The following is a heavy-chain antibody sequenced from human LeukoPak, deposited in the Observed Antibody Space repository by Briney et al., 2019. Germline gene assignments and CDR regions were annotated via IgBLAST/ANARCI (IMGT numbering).Heavy chain of an antibody. Sequence: GGSLRLSCAASGFTFSSYEMNWVRQAPGKGLEWVSYISSSGSTIYYADSVKGRFTISRDNAKNSLYLQMNSLRAEDTAVYYCARESRYSGYDYGVDYWGQGTLVTVSS. CDR1: GFTFSSYE. J-gene: IGHJ4*02. D-gene: IGHD5-12*01. CDR3: ARESRYSGYDYGVDY. V-gene: IGHV3-48*03. CDR2: ISSSGSTI.